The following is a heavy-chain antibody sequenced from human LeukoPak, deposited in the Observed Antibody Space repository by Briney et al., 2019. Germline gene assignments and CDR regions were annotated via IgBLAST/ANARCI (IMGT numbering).Heavy chain of an antibody. Sequence: PGGSLRLSCAASGFTFSSYGMNWVRQAPGKGLEWVSSISSSSNYIYYADSVKGRFTISRDNAKNSLYLQMNSLRAEDTAVYYCAREDIRLDYFDYWGQGTLVTVSS. J-gene: IGHJ4*02. CDR3: AREDIRLDYFDY. CDR2: ISSSSNYI. CDR1: GFTFSSYG. V-gene: IGHV3-21*01. D-gene: IGHD6-19*01.